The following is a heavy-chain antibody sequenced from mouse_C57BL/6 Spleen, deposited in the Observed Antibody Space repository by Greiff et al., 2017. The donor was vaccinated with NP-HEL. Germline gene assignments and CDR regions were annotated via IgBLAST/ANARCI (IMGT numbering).Heavy chain of an antibody. J-gene: IGHJ2*01. V-gene: IGHV1-55*01. D-gene: IGHD2-4*01. CDR2: IYPGSGST. CDR1: GYTFTSYW. CDR3: ARRDYDYDERGFDY. Sequence: QVQLQQPGAELVKPGASVKMSCKASGYTFTSYWITWVKQRPGQGLEWIGDIYPGSGSTNYNEKFKSKATLTVDTSSSTAYMQLSSLTSEDSAVYYCARRDYDYDERGFDYWGQGTTLTVSS.